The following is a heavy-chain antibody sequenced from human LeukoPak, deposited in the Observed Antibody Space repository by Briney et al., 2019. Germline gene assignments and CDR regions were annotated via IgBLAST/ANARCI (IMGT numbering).Heavy chain of an antibody. CDR1: GFTFSTYS. V-gene: IGHV3-21*01. Sequence: GGSLRLSCAAPGFTFSTYSMNWVRQAPGKGLEWVSSISSSSNYIYYADSVKGRFTISRDNSKNSLYLQMNSLRAEDTAVYYCARDIRDCVAVTGTCWFDPWGQGTLVTVSS. CDR3: ARDIRDCVAVTGTCWFDP. J-gene: IGHJ5*02. D-gene: IGHD6-19*01. CDR2: ISSSSNYI.